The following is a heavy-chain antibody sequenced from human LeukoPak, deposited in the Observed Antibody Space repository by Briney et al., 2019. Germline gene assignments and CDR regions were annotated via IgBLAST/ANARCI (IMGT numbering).Heavy chain of an antibody. CDR2: IYSGGST. Sequence: PGGSLRLSCAASGFSLSNYWMNWVRQAPGKGLEWVSVIYSGGSTYYADSVKGRFTISRHNSKNTLYLQMNSLRAEDTAVYYCATLALWGQGTTVTVSS. J-gene: IGHJ6*02. D-gene: IGHD3-16*01. CDR1: GFSLSNYW. V-gene: IGHV3-53*04. CDR3: ATLAL.